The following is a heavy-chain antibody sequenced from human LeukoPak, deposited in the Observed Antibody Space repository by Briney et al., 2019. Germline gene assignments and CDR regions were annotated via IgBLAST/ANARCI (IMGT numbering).Heavy chain of an antibody. D-gene: IGHD2-2*01. CDR3: ARDSSFYYYGMDV. V-gene: IGHV3-66*02. CDR2: IYSGGST. J-gene: IGHJ6*02. Sequence: GGSLRLSCAASGFTVSSNYMSWVRQAPGKGLEWVSVIYSGGSTYYADSVKGRFTISRDNSKNTLYLQMNSLRAEDTAVYYCARDSSFYYYGMDVWGQGTTVTVS. CDR1: GFTVSSNY.